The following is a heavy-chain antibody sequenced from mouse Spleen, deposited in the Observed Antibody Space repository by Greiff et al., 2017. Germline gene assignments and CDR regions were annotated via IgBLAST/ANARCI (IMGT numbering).Heavy chain of an antibody. CDR2: IRLKSDNYAT. D-gene: IGHD2-2*01. CDR3: TGVYYGYDGLAMDY. CDR1: GFTFSNYW. J-gene: IGHJ4*01. V-gene: IGHV6-3*01. Sequence: EVMLVESGGGLVQPGGSMKLSCVASGFTFSNYWMNWVRQSPEKGLEWVAQIRLKSDNYATHYAESVKGRFTISRDDSKSSVYLQMNNLRAEDTGIYYCTGVYYGYDGLAMDYWGQGTSVTVSS.